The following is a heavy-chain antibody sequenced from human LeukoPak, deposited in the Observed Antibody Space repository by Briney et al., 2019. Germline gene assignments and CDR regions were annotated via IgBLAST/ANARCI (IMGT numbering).Heavy chain of an antibody. J-gene: IGHJ3*02. CDR2: IYYSGST. Sequence: SETLSLTCTVSGGSISSYYWSWIRQPPGKGLEWIGYIYYSGSTNYNPPLKSRVTISVDTSKNQFSLKLSSVTAADTAVYYCARVGYSSSWYAAPGAFDIWGQGTMVTVSS. CDR3: ARVGYSSSWYAAPGAFDI. D-gene: IGHD6-13*01. V-gene: IGHV4-59*01. CDR1: GGSISSYY.